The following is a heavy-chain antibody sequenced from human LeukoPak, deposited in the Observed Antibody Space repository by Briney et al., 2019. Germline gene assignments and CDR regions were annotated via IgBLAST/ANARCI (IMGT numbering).Heavy chain of an antibody. V-gene: IGHV3-23*01. J-gene: IGHJ3*02. CDR2: ISGSGGST. CDR1: GFTFSSYA. CDR3: AKDRDYYGSGSYWGAFDI. Sequence: PGGSLRLPCAASGFTFSSYAMSWVRQAPGKGLEWVSAISGSGGSTYYADSVKGRFTISRDNSKNTLYLQMNSLRAEDTAVYYCAKDRDYYGSGSYWGAFDIWGQGTMVTVSS. D-gene: IGHD3-10*01.